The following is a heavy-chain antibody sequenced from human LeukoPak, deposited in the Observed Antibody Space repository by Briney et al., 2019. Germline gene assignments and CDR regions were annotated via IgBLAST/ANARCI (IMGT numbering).Heavy chain of an antibody. CDR2: ISGGGGST. Sequence: GGSLRLSCAASGVSFSSSWMHGVRQAPGRGLEWVSSISGGGGSTNYPDSVKGRFTISRDNSKHTVYLQMNSLRAEDTAVYYCAKSLYSSGWKFDNWGQGTLVTVSS. J-gene: IGHJ4*02. CDR3: AKSLYSSGWKFDN. V-gene: IGHV3-23*01. CDR1: GVSFSSSW. D-gene: IGHD6-19*01.